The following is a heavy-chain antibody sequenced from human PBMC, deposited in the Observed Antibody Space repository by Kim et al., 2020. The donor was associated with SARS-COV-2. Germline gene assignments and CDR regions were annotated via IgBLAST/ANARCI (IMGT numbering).Heavy chain of an antibody. CDR2: ISGDGGST. CDR3: AKDTDEQWLVPGVDY. CDR1: GFTFDDYA. Sequence: GGSLRLSCAASGFTFDDYAMHWVRQAPGKGLEWVSLISGDGGSTYYADSVKGRFTISRDNSKNSLYLQMNSLRTEDTALYYCAKDTDEQWLVPGVDYWGQGTLVTVSS. V-gene: IGHV3-43*02. D-gene: IGHD6-19*01. J-gene: IGHJ4*02.